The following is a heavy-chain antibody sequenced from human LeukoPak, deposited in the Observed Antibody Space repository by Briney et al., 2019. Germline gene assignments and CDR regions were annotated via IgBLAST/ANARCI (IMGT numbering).Heavy chain of an antibody. CDR1: GFTFDNYA. J-gene: IGHJ2*01. CDR2: ISYYGDNK. CDR3: AREITLQSASYYRYFDL. Sequence: PGGSLRLSCEASGFTFDNYAMHWVRQTPDRGLEWVAIISYYGDNKYYADSVEGRFTNSRDNSKNTLYLQMNSLRTEDTAVYYCAREITLQSASYYRYFDLWGRGTLVTVSA. D-gene: IGHD3-16*01. V-gene: IGHV3-30-3*01.